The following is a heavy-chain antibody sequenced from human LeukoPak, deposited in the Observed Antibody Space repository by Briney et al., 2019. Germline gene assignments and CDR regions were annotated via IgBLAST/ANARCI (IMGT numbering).Heavy chain of an antibody. CDR3: ANAAVAGTS. V-gene: IGHV3-30*04. Sequence: GGSLRLSCAASGFTFSSYAMHWVRQAPGKGLEWVAVISYDGSNKYYADSVKGRFTISRDNSKNTLYLQMNSLRAEDTAVYYCANAAVAGTSWGQGTLVTVSS. D-gene: IGHD6-19*01. CDR1: GFTFSSYA. CDR2: ISYDGSNK. J-gene: IGHJ5*02.